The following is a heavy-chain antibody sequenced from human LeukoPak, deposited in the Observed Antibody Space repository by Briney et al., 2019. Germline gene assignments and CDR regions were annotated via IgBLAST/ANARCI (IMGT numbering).Heavy chain of an antibody. CDR1: TLSVRQYW. CDR2: INSDGSGT. CDR3: AKVGVIVATGWFDP. Sequence: GGSLRLSLTVSTLSVRQYWMHGVRQTPGKGLVWVSRINSDGSGTTYADAVKGRFTISRDNAKNTLYLQMNSLRAEGGAGSPRAKVGVIVATGWFDPWGQGTLVTVSS. D-gene: IGHD2-21*01. J-gene: IGHJ5*02. V-gene: IGHV3-74*01.